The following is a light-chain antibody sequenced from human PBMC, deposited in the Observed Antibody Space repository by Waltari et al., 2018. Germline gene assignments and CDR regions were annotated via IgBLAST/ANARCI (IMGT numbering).Light chain of an antibody. J-gene: IGLJ2*01. Sequence: QSALTQPPSASGSPGQSVTISCTGTSSDVGGYNYVSWYQHHPGKAPKLMISEVNKRPAGVPERFAGSKSGNTASLTVSGLQADDEADYYCTSYAGSHNWVFGGGTKLTVL. CDR3: TSYAGSHNWV. CDR2: EVN. V-gene: IGLV2-8*01. CDR1: SSDVGGYNY.